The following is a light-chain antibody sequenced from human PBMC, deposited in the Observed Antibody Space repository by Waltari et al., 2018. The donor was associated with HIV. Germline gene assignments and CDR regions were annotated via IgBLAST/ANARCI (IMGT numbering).Light chain of an antibody. CDR3: QQANTYLSLA. V-gene: IGKV1-12*02. J-gene: IGKJ4*01. CDR1: KDISNW. CDR2: AAS. Sequence: DIQMTQSPSSVSASVGDSVTITCLASKDISNWLAWYQKKPGKAPELLIYAASRLQTGVPSRFSGSGSGTEFTLTISSLQPEDFATYFCQQANTYLSLAFGGGTKVEI.